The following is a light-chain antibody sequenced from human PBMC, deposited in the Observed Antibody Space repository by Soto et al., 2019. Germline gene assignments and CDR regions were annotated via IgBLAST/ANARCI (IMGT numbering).Light chain of an antibody. Sequence: VLTQSASVSGGPGQSITISCTGTSSAVGGYNYVSWYQQHPGKAPKLMVYDVSIRPSGVSNRFSGSKSGNTASLTISGLQAEDEADYYCSSYTTTTPLVFGTGTKVTVL. CDR2: DVS. CDR3: SSYTTTTPLV. J-gene: IGLJ1*01. CDR1: SSAVGGYNY. V-gene: IGLV2-14*01.